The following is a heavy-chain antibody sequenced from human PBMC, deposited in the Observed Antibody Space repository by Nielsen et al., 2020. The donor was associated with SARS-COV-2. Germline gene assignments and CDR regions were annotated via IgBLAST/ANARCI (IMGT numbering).Heavy chain of an antibody. J-gene: IGHJ4*02. D-gene: IGHD2-21*02. V-gene: IGHV4-31*03. CDR3: ARTRLAYCGGDCSIRYSGSYYYFDY. Sequence: SETLSLTCTVSGGSISSGGYYWSWIRQHPGKGLEWIGYIYYSGSTYYNPSLKSRVTISVDTSKNQFSLKLSSVTAADTAVYYCARTRLAYCGGDCSIRYSGSYYYFDYWGQGTLVTVSS. CDR1: GGSISSGGYY. CDR2: IYYSGST.